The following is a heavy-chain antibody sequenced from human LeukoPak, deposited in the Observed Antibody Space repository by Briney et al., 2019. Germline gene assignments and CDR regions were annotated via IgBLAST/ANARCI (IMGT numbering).Heavy chain of an antibody. CDR1: GGSISSSSYY. Sequence: PSESLSLTCTVPGGSISSSSYYWGWVRQPPGKGLEWHGSIYYSGSTYYNPSLKTRVTISVDTSKNQSSLKLSSVTAADTAVYYCARDAPPGWLLLPNDAFDIWGQGTMVTVSS. D-gene: IGHD3-22*01. J-gene: IGHJ3*02. CDR2: IYYSGST. CDR3: ARDAPPGWLLLPNDAFDI. V-gene: IGHV4-39*07.